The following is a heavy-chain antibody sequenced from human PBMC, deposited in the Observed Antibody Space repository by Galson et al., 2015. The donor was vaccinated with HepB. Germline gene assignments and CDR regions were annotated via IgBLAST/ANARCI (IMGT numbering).Heavy chain of an antibody. CDR1: GYTFSTYD. J-gene: IGHJ3*02. CDR2: INTGNGKT. CDR3: ARDSTLFGGDAFDI. Sequence: SVKVSCKASGYTFSTYDLHWVRQAPGQRLEWMGWINTGNGKTRYSQRFQGRVTITTDTSAIRGYMELSNLRSEDTAVYYCARDSTLFGGDAFDIWGQGTAVTVSS. V-gene: IGHV1-3*04. D-gene: IGHD3-3*01.